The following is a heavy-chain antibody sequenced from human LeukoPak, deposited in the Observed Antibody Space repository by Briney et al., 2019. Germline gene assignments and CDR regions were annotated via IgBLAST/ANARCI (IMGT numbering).Heavy chain of an antibody. J-gene: IGHJ4*02. CDR2: ISAYNGNT. D-gene: IGHD6-19*01. CDR3: ARDIIQWVAGKTFDY. V-gene: IGHV1-18*01. Sequence: EASVKVSCKASGYTFTSYGISWVRQAPGQGLEWMGWISAYNGNTNYAQKLQGRVTMTTDTSTSTAYMELRSLRSDDTAVYYCARDIIQWVAGKTFDYWGQGTLVTVSS. CDR1: GYTFTSYG.